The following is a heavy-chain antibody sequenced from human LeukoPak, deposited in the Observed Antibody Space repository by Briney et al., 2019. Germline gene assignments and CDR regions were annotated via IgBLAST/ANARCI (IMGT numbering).Heavy chain of an antibody. J-gene: IGHJ4*02. CDR1: GYTFTSYD. Sequence: ASVKVSCKASGYTFTSYDINWVRQATGQGLEWMGWMNPNSGNTGYAQKFQGRVTMTRNTSISTAYMELSSLRSEDTAVYYYARGRYYYDSSGYLVFRYWGQGTLVTVSS. D-gene: IGHD3-22*01. CDR2: MNPNSGNT. CDR3: ARGRYYYDSSGYLVFRY. V-gene: IGHV1-8*01.